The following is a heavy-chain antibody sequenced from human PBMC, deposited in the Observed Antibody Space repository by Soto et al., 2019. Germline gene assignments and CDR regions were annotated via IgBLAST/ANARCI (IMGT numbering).Heavy chain of an antibody. V-gene: IGHV3-66*01. J-gene: IGHJ4*02. CDR2: IYSGGAT. Sequence: GESLKISCAASGFTVSSNYMSWVRQAPGKGLEWVSVIYSGGATYYADSVKGRFTISRDNSKNTLYLQMNSLRAEDTAVYYCARGGSYGGNSEGEIDYWGQGTLVTVSS. CDR1: GFTVSSNY. CDR3: ARGGSYGGNSEGEIDY. D-gene: IGHD4-17*01.